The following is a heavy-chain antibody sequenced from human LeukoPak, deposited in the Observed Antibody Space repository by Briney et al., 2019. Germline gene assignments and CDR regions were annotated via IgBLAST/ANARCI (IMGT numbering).Heavy chain of an antibody. CDR3: ARGDRPRRRFLDY. J-gene: IGHJ4*02. CDR2: INHSGST. V-gene: IGHV4-34*01. CDR1: GGSFSGYY. Sequence: PSETLSLTCAVYGGSFSGYYWSWIRQPPGKGLEWIGEINHSGSTNYNPSLKSRVTISVDTSKNQFSLKLSSVTAADTAVYYCARGDRPRRRFLDYWGQGTLVTVSS. D-gene: IGHD3-10*01.